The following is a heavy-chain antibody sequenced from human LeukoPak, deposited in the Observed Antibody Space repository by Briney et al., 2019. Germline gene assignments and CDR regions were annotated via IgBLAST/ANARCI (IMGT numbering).Heavy chain of an antibody. V-gene: IGHV3-23*01. J-gene: IGHJ5*02. Sequence: GGSLRLSCAASGFTFGSYAMNWVRQAPGKGLEWVSGISGSGSVTYFADSVKGRFTTSRDNSKNTLYLQMNSLRAEDTAVYYCAKKLRWACSSTKCPKGDCLDPWGQGTLVTVSS. CDR3: AKKLRWACSSTKCPKGDCLDP. D-gene: IGHD2-2*01. CDR2: ISGSGSVT. CDR1: GFTFGSYA.